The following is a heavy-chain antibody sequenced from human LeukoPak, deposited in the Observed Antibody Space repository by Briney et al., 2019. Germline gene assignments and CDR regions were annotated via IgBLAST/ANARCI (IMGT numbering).Heavy chain of an antibody. CDR3: AKAFDYGVYYYFDY. D-gene: IGHD4-17*01. J-gene: IGHJ4*02. Sequence: GWSLRLSCAASEFSVGSNYMTWVRQAPGKGLEWVSAISGSGGSTYYADSVKGRFTISRDNSKNTLYLQMNSLRAEDTAVYYCAKAFDYGVYYYFDYWGQGTLVTVSS. V-gene: IGHV3-23*01. CDR2: ISGSGGST. CDR1: EFSVGSNY.